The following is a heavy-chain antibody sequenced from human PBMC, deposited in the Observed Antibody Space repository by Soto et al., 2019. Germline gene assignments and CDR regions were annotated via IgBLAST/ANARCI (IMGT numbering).Heavy chain of an antibody. CDR3: AHPRAYGVVDAVDI. J-gene: IGHJ3*02. Sequence: GGSLRLSCAASGFIFSTYALSWVRQAPGKGLELVASIDQSGGTAYYAESVRGRFAISRDNSINTLYLQMSSLRAEDTALYYCAHPRAYGVVDAVDIWGQGTMVTVSS. D-gene: IGHD4-17*01. CDR2: IDQSGGTA. V-gene: IGHV3-23*01. CDR1: GFIFSTYA.